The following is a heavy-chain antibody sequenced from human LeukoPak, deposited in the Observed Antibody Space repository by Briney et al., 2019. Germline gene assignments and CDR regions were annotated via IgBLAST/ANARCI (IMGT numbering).Heavy chain of an antibody. D-gene: IGHD6-25*01. Sequence: GESLKISCKGSGYSFTTYWIAWVRQMPGKGPEWMGMIYPGDSETRHSPSFQGQVTISADKSTSTAYLQWSSLKASDTAMYYRARRPAQRGYFEYWGQGTLVTVSS. V-gene: IGHV5-51*01. CDR2: IYPGDSET. CDR3: ARRPAQRGYFEY. J-gene: IGHJ4*02. CDR1: GYSFTTYW.